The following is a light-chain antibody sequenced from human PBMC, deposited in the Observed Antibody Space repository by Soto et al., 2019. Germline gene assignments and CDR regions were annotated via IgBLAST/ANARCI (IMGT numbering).Light chain of an antibody. CDR1: QSVSVSY. CDR3: QQYGGSPPWT. J-gene: IGKJ1*01. Sequence: EIVLTQSPGTLSLSPGERATLSCRASQSVSVSYLAWYQQNLGQAPRLLIYEASSRATGIPDRFSGSGSGTDFTLTISRLEPEDFGVYYCQQYGGSPPWTFGQGTKVEIK. V-gene: IGKV3-20*01. CDR2: EAS.